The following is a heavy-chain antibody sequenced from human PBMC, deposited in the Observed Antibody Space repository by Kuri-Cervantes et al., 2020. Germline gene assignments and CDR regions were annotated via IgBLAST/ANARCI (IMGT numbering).Heavy chain of an antibody. Sequence: GGSLRLSCAASGFTVSSYGMHWVRQAPGKWLEWVSVISNDGSNKYYADSVKGRFNISRDNSKNTLYRQMNSLRAEDTAVYYCAKDPTKWELAGGVDYWGQGTLVTVSS. CDR1: GFTVSSYG. J-gene: IGHJ4*02. CDR3: AKDPTKWELAGGVDY. CDR2: ISNDGSNK. V-gene: IGHV3-30*18. D-gene: IGHD1-26*01.